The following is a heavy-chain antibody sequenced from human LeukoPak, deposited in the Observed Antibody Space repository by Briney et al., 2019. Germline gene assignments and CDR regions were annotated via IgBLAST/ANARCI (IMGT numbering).Heavy chain of an antibody. J-gene: IGHJ4*02. CDR1: GFTFGTYG. CDR3: AKDRHDYSNSFDY. CDR2: ISYDGSNK. Sequence: GGSLRLSCAASGFTFGTYGMHWVRQAPGKGLEGVAVISYDGSNKYYADSVKGRFTISRDNSKNTLYLQMNSLRAEDTAVFYCAKDRHDYSNSFDYWGQGTLVTVSS. V-gene: IGHV3-30*18. D-gene: IGHD4-11*01.